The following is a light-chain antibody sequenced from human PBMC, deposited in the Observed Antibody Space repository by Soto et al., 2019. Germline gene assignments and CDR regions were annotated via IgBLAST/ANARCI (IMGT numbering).Light chain of an antibody. V-gene: IGKV1-27*01. J-gene: IGKJ1*01. CDR2: AAS. CDR3: QKYNGASWT. CDR1: QGISNY. Sequence: DIQMTQSPSSLSASVGDRVTITCRASQGISNYLAWYQQKPGKVHKLLISAASTLQSGVPSRFSGSGSETDFTLTISSLQPEDVATYYCQKYNGASWTCGQGPKVEIK.